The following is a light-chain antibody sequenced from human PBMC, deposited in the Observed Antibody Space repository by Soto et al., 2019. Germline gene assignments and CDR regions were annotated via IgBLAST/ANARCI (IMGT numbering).Light chain of an antibody. J-gene: IGKJ5*01. V-gene: IGKV3-15*01. CDR2: GAS. Sequence: EIVMTQSPATLSVSPGERATLSCRASQSVSSNLAWYQQKPGQAPRILIYGASTRATGIPDRFSGSGSGTELNLTISRLQSEDFAVYYCQKYNNWPITFGQGTRLEIK. CDR1: QSVSSN. CDR3: QKYNNWPIT.